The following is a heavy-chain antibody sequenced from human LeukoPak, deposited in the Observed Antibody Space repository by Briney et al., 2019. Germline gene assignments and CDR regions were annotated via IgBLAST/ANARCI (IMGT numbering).Heavy chain of an antibody. D-gene: IGHD6-13*01. CDR2: IYYSGST. V-gene: IGHV4-59*01. Sequence: SETLSLTCTVSGGSISSYYRSWIRQPPGKGLEWIGYIYYSGSTNYNPSLKSRVTISVDTSKNQFSLKLSSVTAADTAVYYCARLTGIAAAGLDYWGQGTLVTVSS. J-gene: IGHJ4*02. CDR1: GGSISSYY. CDR3: ARLTGIAAAGLDY.